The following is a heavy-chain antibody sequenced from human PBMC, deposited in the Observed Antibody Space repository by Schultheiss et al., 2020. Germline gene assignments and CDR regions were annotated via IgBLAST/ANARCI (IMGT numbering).Heavy chain of an antibody. J-gene: IGHJ6*02. V-gene: IGHV3-30*03. CDR2: ISYDGSNK. D-gene: IGHD6-13*01. Sequence: GGSLRLSCAASGFTFSNAWMSWVRQAPGKGLEWVAVISYDGSNKYYADSVKGRFTISRDNAKNSLYLQMNSLRAEDTAVYYCARVGERYSSSWSGDYYGMDVWGQGTTVTVSS. CDR1: GFTFSNAW. CDR3: ARVGERYSSSWSGDYYGMDV.